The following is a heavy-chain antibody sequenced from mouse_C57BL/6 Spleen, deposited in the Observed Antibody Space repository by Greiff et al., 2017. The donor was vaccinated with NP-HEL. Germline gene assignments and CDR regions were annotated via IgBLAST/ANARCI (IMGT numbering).Heavy chain of an antibody. J-gene: IGHJ4*01. V-gene: IGHV1-64*01. CDR2: IHPNSGST. CDR1: GYTFTSYW. CDR3: ARTRAYGNYEMDYAMDY. D-gene: IGHD2-1*01. Sequence: QVQLQQPGAELVKPGASVKLSCKASGYTFTSYWMHWVKQRPGQGLEWIGMIHPNSGSTNYNEKFKSKATLTVDKSSSTAYMQLSSLTSEDSAVYYCARTRAYGNYEMDYAMDYWGQGTSVTVSS.